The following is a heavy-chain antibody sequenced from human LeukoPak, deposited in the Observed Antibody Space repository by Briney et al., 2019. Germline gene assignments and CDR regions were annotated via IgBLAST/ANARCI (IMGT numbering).Heavy chain of an antibody. D-gene: IGHD3-22*01. CDR1: GFTFSSYA. J-gene: IGHJ1*01. CDR2: ISGSGGST. V-gene: IGHV3-23*01. Sequence: GGSLRLSCAASGFTFSSYAMSWVRQAPGKGLEWVSAISGSGGSTYYADSVKGRFTISRDNSKNTLYLQMNSLRAEDTAVYYCAEAGTYYYDSSGYLFQHWGQGTLVTVSS. CDR3: AEAGTYYYDSSGYLFQH.